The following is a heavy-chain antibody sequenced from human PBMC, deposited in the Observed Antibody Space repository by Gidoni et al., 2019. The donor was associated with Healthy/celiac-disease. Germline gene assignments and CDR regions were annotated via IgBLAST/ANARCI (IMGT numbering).Heavy chain of an antibody. CDR1: GFTFSSYG. J-gene: IGHJ6*02. D-gene: IGHD5-12*01. Sequence: QVQLVESGGGVVQPGRSLRLSCAAPGFTFSSYGMHWVRQAPGKGLEWVAVISYDGSNKYYADSVKGRFTISRDNSKNTLYLQMNSLRAEDTAVYYCAKDLYSGFLPNDYNYYGMDVWGQGTTVTVSS. V-gene: IGHV3-30*18. CDR2: ISYDGSNK. CDR3: AKDLYSGFLPNDYNYYGMDV.